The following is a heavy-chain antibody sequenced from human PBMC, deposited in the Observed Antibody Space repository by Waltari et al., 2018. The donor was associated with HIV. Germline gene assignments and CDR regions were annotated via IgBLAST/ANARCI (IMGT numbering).Heavy chain of an antibody. D-gene: IGHD2-2*02. CDR2: INPISGGT. V-gene: IGHV1-2*06. CDR1: GYTFTGNY. Sequence: QVQLVQSGAEVKKPGASVKVSCKASGYTFTGNYIHWVRQAPGQGLEWMGRINPISGGTDYARKFQGRVTMTRDTSISTAYMELSRLRSDDTAVYFCTRIPKVGVYFDYWGQGTLVTVSS. J-gene: IGHJ4*02. CDR3: TRIPKVGVYFDY.